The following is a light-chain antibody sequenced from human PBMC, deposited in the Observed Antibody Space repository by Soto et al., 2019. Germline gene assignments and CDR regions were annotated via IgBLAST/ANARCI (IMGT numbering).Light chain of an antibody. CDR3: QSYDSSLSGSEVV. V-gene: IGLV2-8*01. CDR2: EVT. Sequence: QSALTQPPSASGSPGQSVTISCTGTSTDVGAYNYVSWYQQHPGKAPKLMIYEVTKRPSGVPDRFSGSKSGNTASLTVSGLQAEDEADYYCQSYDSSLSGSEVVFGGGTKLTVL. CDR1: STDVGAYNY. J-gene: IGLJ2*01.